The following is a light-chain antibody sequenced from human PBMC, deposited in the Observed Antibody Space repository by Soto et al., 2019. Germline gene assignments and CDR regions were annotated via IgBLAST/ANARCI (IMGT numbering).Light chain of an antibody. Sequence: QSVLTQPPSVSGAPGQSVTISCTGSSSNIGAGYDVHWYQQFPGAAPKLLIYGNSNRPSGVPDRFSGSKSGTLASLAISGLLAEDEADYYCQSYDGSLYVFGSGTKVTVL. J-gene: IGLJ1*01. CDR1: SSNIGAGYD. V-gene: IGLV1-40*01. CDR2: GNS. CDR3: QSYDGSLYV.